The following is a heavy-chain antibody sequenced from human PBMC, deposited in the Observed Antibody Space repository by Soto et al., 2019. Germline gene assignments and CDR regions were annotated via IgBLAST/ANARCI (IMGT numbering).Heavy chain of an antibody. D-gene: IGHD2-15*01. J-gene: IGHJ4*02. CDR3: ARALHCSGGSCYSLDY. Sequence: GGSLRLSCAASGFTFSSYDMHWVRQVTGKGLEWVSAIGTAGDTYYPGSVKGRFTSSRENAKNSLYLQMNSLGAGDTAVYYCARALHCSGGSCYSLDYWGQGTLVTVSS. V-gene: IGHV3-13*01. CDR2: IGTAGDT. CDR1: GFTFSSYD.